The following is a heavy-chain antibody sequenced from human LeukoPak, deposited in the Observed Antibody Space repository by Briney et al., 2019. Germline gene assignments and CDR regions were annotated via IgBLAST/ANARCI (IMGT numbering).Heavy chain of an antibody. CDR2: INPNSGGT. CDR1: GGTFISYA. CDR3: ASEWELNYFDY. Sequence: GASVKVSCKASGGTFISYAISWVRQAPGQGLEWMGRINPNSGGTNYAQKFQGRVTMTRDTSISTAYMELSRLRSDDTAVYYCASEWELNYFDYWGQGTLVTVSS. V-gene: IGHV1-2*06. J-gene: IGHJ4*02. D-gene: IGHD1-26*01.